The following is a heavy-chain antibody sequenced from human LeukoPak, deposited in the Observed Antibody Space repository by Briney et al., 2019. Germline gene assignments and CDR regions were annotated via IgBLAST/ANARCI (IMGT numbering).Heavy chain of an antibody. CDR2: IWYDGSNK. D-gene: IGHD2-2*01. CDR1: GFTFSSYG. Sequence: QPGRSLRLSCAASGFTFSSYGMHWVRQAPGKGLEWEAVIWYDGSNKYYADSVKGRFTISRDNSKNTLYLQMNSLRAEDTAVYYCARVRGKGYCSSTSCYASDYWGQGTLVTVSS. V-gene: IGHV3-33*01. CDR3: ARVRGKGYCSSTSCYASDY. J-gene: IGHJ4*02.